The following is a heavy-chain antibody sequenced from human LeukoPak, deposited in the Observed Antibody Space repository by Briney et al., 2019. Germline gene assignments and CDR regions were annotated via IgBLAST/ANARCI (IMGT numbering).Heavy chain of an antibody. Sequence: PSETMSLTCPVSGGSISSGSYYWSWIRQPAGKGLEWIGRIYTSGSTNYNPSLKSRVTISVDTSKNQFSLKLSSVTAADTAVYYCAREGIAVAGSAFDIWGQGTMVTVSS. J-gene: IGHJ3*02. CDR3: AREGIAVAGSAFDI. CDR2: IYTSGST. CDR1: GGSISSGSYY. D-gene: IGHD6-19*01. V-gene: IGHV4-61*02.